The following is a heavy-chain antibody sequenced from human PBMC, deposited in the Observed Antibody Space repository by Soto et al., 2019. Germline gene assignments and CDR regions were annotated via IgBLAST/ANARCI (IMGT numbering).Heavy chain of an antibody. V-gene: IGHV3-23*01. CDR2: ISGSGGST. Sequence: EVQLLESGGGLVQPGGSLRLSCAASGFTFSSYAMSWVRQAPGKGLEWVSAISGSGGSTYYADSVKGRFTISRDNSKNTLYLQMNSLRAEYTAVYYCAKGTGQSSSHYYYYYGMDVWGQGTTVTVSS. CDR3: AKGTGQSSSHYYYYYGMDV. D-gene: IGHD6-6*01. J-gene: IGHJ6*02. CDR1: GFTFSSYA.